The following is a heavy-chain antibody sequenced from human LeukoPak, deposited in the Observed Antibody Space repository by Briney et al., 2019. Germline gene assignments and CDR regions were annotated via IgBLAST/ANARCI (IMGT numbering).Heavy chain of an antibody. V-gene: IGHV7-4-1*02. CDR2: INTNTGNP. Sequence: ASVKVSCKASGYTFTSYAMNWVRQAPGQGLEWMGWINTNTGNPTYAQGFTGRFVFSLDTSVSTAYLQISSLQAEDTAVYYCARGDSSSHYYYYGMDVWGQGTTVTVSS. D-gene: IGHD6-13*01. CDR1: GYTFTSYA. CDR3: ARGDSSSHYYYYGMDV. J-gene: IGHJ6*02.